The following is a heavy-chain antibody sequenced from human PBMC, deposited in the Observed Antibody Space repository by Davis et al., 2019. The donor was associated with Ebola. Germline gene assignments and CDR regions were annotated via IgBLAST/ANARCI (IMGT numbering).Heavy chain of an antibody. J-gene: IGHJ4*02. CDR3: ARDRVGLLFEYFDY. D-gene: IGHD3-3*01. Sequence: GESLKISCTASGFAFSSYWMSWVRQAPGKGLEWVANIKQDGSEKYYVDSVKGRFTISRENAKNSLYLQMNSLRAEDTAVYYCARDRVGLLFEYFDYWGQGTLVTVSS. CDR2: IKQDGSEK. CDR1: GFAFSSYW. V-gene: IGHV3-7*01.